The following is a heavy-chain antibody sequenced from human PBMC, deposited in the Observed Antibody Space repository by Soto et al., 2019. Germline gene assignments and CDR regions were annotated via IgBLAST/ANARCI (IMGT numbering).Heavy chain of an antibody. CDR1: GFTFSSYE. V-gene: IGHV3-48*03. D-gene: IGHD3-10*01. Sequence: TGGSLRLSCAASGFTFSSYEMNWVRQAPGKGLEWVSYISSSGSTIYYADSVKGRFTISRDNAKNSLYLQMNSLRAEDTAVYYCVSPPMDYYGSGGTNDYWGQGTLVTVSS. CDR3: VSPPMDYYGSGGTNDY. J-gene: IGHJ4*02. CDR2: ISSSGSTI.